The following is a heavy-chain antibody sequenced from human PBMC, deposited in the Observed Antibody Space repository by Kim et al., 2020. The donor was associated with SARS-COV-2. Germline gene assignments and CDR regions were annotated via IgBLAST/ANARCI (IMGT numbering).Heavy chain of an antibody. CDR3: ARAFDGYSYGYYY. J-gene: IGHJ4*02. Sequence: LSLTCAASGFTFSSYNMNWVRQATGKGLEWVSYISGGSGTKYYADSVKGRFTVSRDNAKNSLYLQMNSLRDEDTAVYYCARAFDGYSYGYYYWGQGTLVTVSS. D-gene: IGHD5-18*01. V-gene: IGHV3-48*02. CDR1: GFTFSSYN. CDR2: ISGGSGTK.